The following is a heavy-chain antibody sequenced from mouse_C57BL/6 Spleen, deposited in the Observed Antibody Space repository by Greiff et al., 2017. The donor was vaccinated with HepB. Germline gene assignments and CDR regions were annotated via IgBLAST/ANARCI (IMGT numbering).Heavy chain of an antibody. CDR2: IYPGSGST. CDR3: ATYYSNEYYFDY. Sequence: QVQLQQPGAELVKPGASVKMSCKASGYTFTSYWITWVKQRPGQGLEWIGDIYPGSGSTNYNEKFKSKATLTVDTSSSTAYMQLSSLTSEDSAVYYCATYYSNEYYFDYWGQGTTLTVSS. D-gene: IGHD2-5*01. CDR1: GYTFTSYW. V-gene: IGHV1-55*01. J-gene: IGHJ2*01.